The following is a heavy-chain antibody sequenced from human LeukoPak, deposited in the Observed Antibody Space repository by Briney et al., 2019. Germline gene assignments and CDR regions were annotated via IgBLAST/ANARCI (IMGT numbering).Heavy chain of an antibody. Sequence: GGSLRLSCAASGFTFSSYSMNWVRQAPGKGLEWVSYISSSSSAIYYADSVKGRFTISRDNAKNSLYLQMNSLRDEDTAVYYCARDITMVRGITGYYYGMGVWGQGTTVTVSS. V-gene: IGHV3-48*02. J-gene: IGHJ6*02. CDR1: GFTFSSYS. CDR3: ARDITMVRGITGYYYGMGV. CDR2: ISSSSSAI. D-gene: IGHD3-10*01.